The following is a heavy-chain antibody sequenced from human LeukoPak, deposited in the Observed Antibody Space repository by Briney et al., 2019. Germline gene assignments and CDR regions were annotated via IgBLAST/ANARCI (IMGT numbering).Heavy chain of an antibody. CDR3: AREDIDYYDSSGYLNY. CDR1: GFTFRNYW. Sequence: GGSLRLSCAASGFTFRNYWMGWVRQAPGKGLEWVANTKPDGSAEYYADSVRGRFTTSRDNANNFLYLQMNRLRAEDTAVYYCAREDIDYYDSSGYLNYWGQGTLVTVSS. D-gene: IGHD3-22*01. CDR2: TKPDGSAE. J-gene: IGHJ4*02. V-gene: IGHV3-7*01.